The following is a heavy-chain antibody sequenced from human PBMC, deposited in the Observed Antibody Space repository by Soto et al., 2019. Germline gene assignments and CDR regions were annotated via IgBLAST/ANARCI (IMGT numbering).Heavy chain of an antibody. CDR2: ISGSGGST. CDR3: AKDPGSYYYFDY. CDR1: GFTFSSYA. J-gene: IGHJ4*02. D-gene: IGHD1-26*01. Sequence: GGSLRRSCPASGFTFSSYAMSWVRQAPGKGLEWVSAISGSGGSTYYADSVNGRFAISRDNSKNTLYLQMNSLRAEDTAVYYCAKDPGSYYYFDYWGQGTLVTVSS. V-gene: IGHV3-23*01.